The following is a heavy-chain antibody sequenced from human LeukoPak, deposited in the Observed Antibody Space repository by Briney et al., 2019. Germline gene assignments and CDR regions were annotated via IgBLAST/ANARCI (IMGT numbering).Heavy chain of an antibody. CDR2: IPHDGSNK. D-gene: IGHD2-2*01. V-gene: IGHV3-30*02. CDR3: AKDDVGYCSSTSCRAYFDY. CDR1: GFTFSGYG. J-gene: IGHJ4*02. Sequence: GGYLRLSCAASGFTFSGYGMHWVRQAPGKGLEWVACIPHDGSNKYYADSVKGRFTISRDNSKNTLYLQMNSLRAEDTAVYYCAKDDVGYCSSTSCRAYFDYWGQGTQVTVSS.